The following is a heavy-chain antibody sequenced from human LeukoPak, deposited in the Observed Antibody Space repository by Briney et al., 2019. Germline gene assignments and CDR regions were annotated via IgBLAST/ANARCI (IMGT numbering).Heavy chain of an antibody. CDR2: INPNSGGT. J-gene: IGHJ5*02. Sequence: ASVKVSCKASGYTFTDYYIHWVRQAPGQRLEWMGYINPNSGGTNYAQKFQGRVTMTRDTSISPDYMELSRLRSDDTAVYYCAREPVVLVPAAIFNWFGPWGQGTLVTVSS. D-gene: IGHD2-2*01. CDR3: AREPVVLVPAAIFNWFGP. V-gene: IGHV1-2*02. CDR1: GYTFTDYY.